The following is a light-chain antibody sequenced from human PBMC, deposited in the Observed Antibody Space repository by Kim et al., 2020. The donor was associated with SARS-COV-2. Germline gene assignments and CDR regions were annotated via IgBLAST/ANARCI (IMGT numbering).Light chain of an antibody. CDR3: SSYTSSSTLV. Sequence: GQSITISCTGTSSDVGGYNYVSRYKQHPGKAPKLMIYDVSNRPSGVSIRFSGSKSGTTASLTISGLQAEAEADYYCSSYTSSSTLVFGTGTKVTVL. CDR1: SSDVGGYNY. CDR2: DVS. J-gene: IGLJ1*01. V-gene: IGLV2-14*03.